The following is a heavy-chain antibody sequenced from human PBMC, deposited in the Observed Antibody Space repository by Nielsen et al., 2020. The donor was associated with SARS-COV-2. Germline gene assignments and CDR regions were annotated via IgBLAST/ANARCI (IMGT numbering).Heavy chain of an antibody. J-gene: IGHJ6*02. CDR3: ARDWLRPLRYFDWPTLDV. CDR1: GYTFTSYA. CDR2: INAGNGNT. V-gene: IGHV1-3*01. Sequence: ASVKVSCKASGYTFTSYAMHWVRQAPGQRLEWMGWINAGNGNTKYSQKFQGRVTITRDTSASTAYMELSSLRSEDTAVYYCARDWLRPLRYFDWPTLDVWGQGTTVTVSS. D-gene: IGHD3-9*01.